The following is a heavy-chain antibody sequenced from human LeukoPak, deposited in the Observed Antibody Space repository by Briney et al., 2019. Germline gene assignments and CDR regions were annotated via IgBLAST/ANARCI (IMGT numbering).Heavy chain of an antibody. CDR1: GFTFSSYD. V-gene: IGHV3-13*04. J-gene: IGHJ4*02. Sequence: GGSLRLSCAASGFTFSSYDMHWVRQATGKGLEWVSAIGTAGDTYYPGSVKGRFTISRDNSKNTLYLQMNSLRAEDTAVYYCAKMTTVIHFDYWGQGTLVTVSS. CDR2: IGTAGDT. D-gene: IGHD4-17*01. CDR3: AKMTTVIHFDY.